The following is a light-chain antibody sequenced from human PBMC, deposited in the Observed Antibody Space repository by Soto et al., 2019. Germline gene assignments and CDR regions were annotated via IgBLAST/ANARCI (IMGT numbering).Light chain of an antibody. V-gene: IGKV3-11*01. J-gene: IGKJ1*01. CDR1: QSVSSY. CDR3: QQRRYWPVT. CDR2: DAS. Sequence: EIVLTQSPAILSMSPGERATLSCRASQSVSSYFAWYQQKPGQAPRLLIYDASNRATGVPARFSGSGSGTDFTLTISSLEPEDFAVYYCQQRRYWPVTFVQVTKVEIK.